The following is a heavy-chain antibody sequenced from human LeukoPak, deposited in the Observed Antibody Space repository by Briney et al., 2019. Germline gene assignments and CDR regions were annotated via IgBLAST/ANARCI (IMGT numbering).Heavy chain of an antibody. CDR3: AREYYDFWSGPGFDY. Sequence: SETLSLTCTVSGGSISSSSYYWGWIRQPPGKGLEWIGSIYYSGSTYYNPSLKSRVTISVDTSKNQFSLKLSSVTAADTAVYYCAREYYDFWSGPGFDYWGQGTLVTVSS. D-gene: IGHD3-3*01. CDR2: IYYSGST. CDR1: GGSISSSSYY. J-gene: IGHJ4*02. V-gene: IGHV4-39*07.